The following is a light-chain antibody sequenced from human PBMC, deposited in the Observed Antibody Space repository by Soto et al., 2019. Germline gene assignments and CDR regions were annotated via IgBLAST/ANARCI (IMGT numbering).Light chain of an antibody. J-gene: IGKJ3*01. CDR2: GAS. CDR3: QQYNNWPFT. Sequence: EIVMTQSPATLSVSPGERATLSCRASQSVSGNLAWYQQKPGQAPRLLIYGASTRATGITARFSGSGSGTEFTLTISSPQSEDFAVYYCQQYNNWPFTFGPGTKVDIK. V-gene: IGKV3D-15*01. CDR1: QSVSGN.